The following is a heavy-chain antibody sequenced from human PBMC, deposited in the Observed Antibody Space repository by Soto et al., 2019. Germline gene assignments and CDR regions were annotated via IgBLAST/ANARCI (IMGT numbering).Heavy chain of an antibody. J-gene: IGHJ4*02. Sequence: SVKVSCKASGGTSSSYAISWVRQAPGQGLEWMGGIIPIFGTANYAQKFQGRVTITADESTSTAYMELSSLRSEDTAVYYCASETYFYDSSGYRQFDYWGQGTLVTVSS. V-gene: IGHV1-69*13. D-gene: IGHD3-22*01. CDR1: GGTSSSYA. CDR3: ASETYFYDSSGYRQFDY. CDR2: IIPIFGTA.